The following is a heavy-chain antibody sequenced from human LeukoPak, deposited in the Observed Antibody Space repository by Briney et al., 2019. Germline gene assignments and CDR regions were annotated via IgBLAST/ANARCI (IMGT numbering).Heavy chain of an antibody. V-gene: IGHV4-34*01. CDR1: GGSFSGYY. CDR3: ARGQAAAGNDY. D-gene: IGHD6-13*01. CDR2: INRSGST. J-gene: IGHJ4*02. Sequence: KPSETLSLTCAVYGGSFSGYYWSWIRQPPGKGLEWIGEINRSGSTNYNPSLKSRVTISVDTSKNQFSLKLSSVTAADTAVYYCARGQAAAGNDYWGQGTLVTVSS.